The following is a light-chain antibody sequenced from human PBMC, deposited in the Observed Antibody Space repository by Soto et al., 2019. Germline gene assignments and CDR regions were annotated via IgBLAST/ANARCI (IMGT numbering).Light chain of an antibody. V-gene: IGKV1-39*01. CDR1: QSISSY. Sequence: DIQMTQSPSSLSASVGDRVTITCRASQSISSYLNWYQQKPGKAPKLLIYAASSLQSGVPSRFSGSGSGTDFTPTISSLQPEDFATYYCKQSYSTPWTFGQGTKVKIK. J-gene: IGKJ1*01. CDR2: AAS. CDR3: KQSYSTPWT.